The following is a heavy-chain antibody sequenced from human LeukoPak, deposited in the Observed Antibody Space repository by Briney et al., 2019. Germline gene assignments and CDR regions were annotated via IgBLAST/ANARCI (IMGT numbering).Heavy chain of an antibody. CDR2: IYSGGST. Sequence: PGGSLRLSCAAPGFTVSSNYMSWVRQAPGKGLEWVSVIYSGGSTYYADSVKGRFTISRDNSKNTLYLQMNSLRAEDTAVYYCAKAGVGYSYGLYYFDYWGQGTLVTVSS. D-gene: IGHD5-18*01. CDR3: AKAGVGYSYGLYYFDY. V-gene: IGHV3-66*02. J-gene: IGHJ4*02. CDR1: GFTVSSNY.